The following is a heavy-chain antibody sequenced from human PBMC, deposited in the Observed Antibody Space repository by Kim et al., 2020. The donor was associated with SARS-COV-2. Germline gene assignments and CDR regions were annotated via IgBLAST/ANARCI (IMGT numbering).Heavy chain of an antibody. Sequence: DSVKGRLTSSRDNSKNPLFLQMNGLRAEDTAVYYCAKGVGSSSLSGMDVWGQGTSVTVSS. D-gene: IGHD6-6*01. J-gene: IGHJ6*02. V-gene: IGHV3-23*01. CDR3: AKGVGSSSLSGMDV.